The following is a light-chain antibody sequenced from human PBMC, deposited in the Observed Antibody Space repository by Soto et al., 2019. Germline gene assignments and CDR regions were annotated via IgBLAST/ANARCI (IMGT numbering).Light chain of an antibody. Sequence: QSVLTQPPSASGSPGQSVTISCTGTSSDVGGYNYVSWYQRHPGKAPKLMIYEVSKRPSGVPDRFSGSKSGNTASLTVSGLQAEDEADYYCSSYAGSNNYVFGTGTKGHRP. J-gene: IGLJ1*01. CDR1: SSDVGGYNY. CDR3: SSYAGSNNYV. CDR2: EVS. V-gene: IGLV2-8*01.